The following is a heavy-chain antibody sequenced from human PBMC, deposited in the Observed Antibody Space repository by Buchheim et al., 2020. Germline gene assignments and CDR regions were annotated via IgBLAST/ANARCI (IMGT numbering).Heavy chain of an antibody. CDR1: GFTFSNYA. V-gene: IGHV3-23*04. Sequence: EVQLVESGGGLVQPGGSLRLSCAASGFTFSNYAMTWVRQAPGKGREWVSTISDSDRTTYYAASVKGRFTISRDNSKNTLSLQMNSLKAEDTAVYYCASHWGAMVRGIGYWGQGTL. J-gene: IGHJ4*02. CDR3: ASHWGAMVRGIGY. D-gene: IGHD3-10*01. CDR2: ISDSDRTT.